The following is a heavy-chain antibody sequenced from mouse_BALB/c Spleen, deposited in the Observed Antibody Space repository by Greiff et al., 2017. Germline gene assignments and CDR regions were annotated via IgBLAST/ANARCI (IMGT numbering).Heavy chain of an antibody. CDR3: ARVKTYYGNYDAMDY. J-gene: IGHJ4*01. D-gene: IGHD2-10*01. Sequence: QVQLKESGAELVRPGSSVKISCKASGYAFSSYWMNWVKQRPGQGLEWIGQIYPGDGDTNYNGKFKGKATLTADKSSSTAYMQLSSLTSEDSAVYFCARVKTYYGNYDAMDYWGQGTSVTVSS. CDR1: GYAFSSYW. CDR2: IYPGDGDT. V-gene: IGHV1-80*01.